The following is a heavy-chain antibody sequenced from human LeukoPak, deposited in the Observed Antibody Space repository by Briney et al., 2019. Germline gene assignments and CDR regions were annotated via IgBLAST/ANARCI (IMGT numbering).Heavy chain of an antibody. D-gene: IGHD3-16*02. Sequence: ASVKVSCKASGYTFTSYYMHWVRQAPGQGLEWMGIINPSGGSTSYAQKFQGRVTITRNTSISTAYMELSSLRSEDTAVYYCARVDYDYVWGSYRPQNWFDPWGQGTLVTVSS. V-gene: IGHV1-46*01. CDR3: ARVDYDYVWGSYRPQNWFDP. J-gene: IGHJ5*02. CDR1: GYTFTSYY. CDR2: INPSGGST.